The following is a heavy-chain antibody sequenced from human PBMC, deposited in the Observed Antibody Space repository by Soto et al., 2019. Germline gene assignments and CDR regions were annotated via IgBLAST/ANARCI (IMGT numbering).Heavy chain of an antibody. Sequence: QVPLLDSGGGVVQPGKSLRLSCAASGFTLSRHAMHWVRQTPGKGLEWLAVISYDGDIERYADSVKGRFTMSRDNSKNTLSLQLNSLRPEDTAVYYCARDPGDVGVGYFDNWGQGTRVTVSS. J-gene: IGHJ4*02. CDR3: ARDPGDVGVGYFDN. V-gene: IGHV3-30-3*01. CDR1: GFTLSRHA. D-gene: IGHD7-27*01. CDR2: ISYDGDIE.